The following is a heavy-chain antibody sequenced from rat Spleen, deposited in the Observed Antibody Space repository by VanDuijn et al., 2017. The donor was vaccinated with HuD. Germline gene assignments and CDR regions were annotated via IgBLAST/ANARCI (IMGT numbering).Heavy chain of an antibody. CDR3: ATDGYYDGTYYSVYVMDA. J-gene: IGHJ4*01. CDR1: GFTFSDYY. Sequence: EVQLVESGGGSVQPGRSLKLSCAASGFTFSDYYMAWVRQAPTKGLEWVASISYDGGSTYYRDSVKGRLTISRDNAKSTLYLQMDSLRSEDTATYYCATDGYYDGTYYSVYVMDAWGQGASVTVSS. CDR2: ISYDGGST. D-gene: IGHD1-12*02. V-gene: IGHV5-20*01.